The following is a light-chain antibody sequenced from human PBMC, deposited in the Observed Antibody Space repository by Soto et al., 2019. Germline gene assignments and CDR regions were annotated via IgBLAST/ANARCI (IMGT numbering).Light chain of an antibody. CDR1: QSTTNNY. J-gene: IGKJ1*01. V-gene: IGKV3-20*01. Sequence: EIVLTQSPGSLSLSPGERATLSCRTSQSTTNNYLAWYQQKPGQAPRLLIYGASSRATGIPDRFSGSGSGTDFTLTINRLEPEDFAVYYCQQYGSSPRTFGQGTKVDI. CDR2: GAS. CDR3: QQYGSSPRT.